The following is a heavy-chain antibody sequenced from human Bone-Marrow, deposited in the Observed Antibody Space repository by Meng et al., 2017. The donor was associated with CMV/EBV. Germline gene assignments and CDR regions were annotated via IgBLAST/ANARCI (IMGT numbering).Heavy chain of an antibody. D-gene: IGHD3-10*01. Sequence: ASVKVSCKASGYTFTSYDINWVRQATGQGLEWMGWMNPNSGNTGYAQKFQGRVTMTRNTSISTAYMELSSLRSEDTAVYYCARENDAGYYFDYWGQGTLVTVSS. J-gene: IGHJ4*02. V-gene: IGHV1-8*01. CDR1: GYTFTSYD. CDR3: ARENDAGYYFDY. CDR2: MNPNSGNT.